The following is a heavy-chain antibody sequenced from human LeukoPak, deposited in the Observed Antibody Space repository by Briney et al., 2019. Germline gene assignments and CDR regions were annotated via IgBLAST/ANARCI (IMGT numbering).Heavy chain of an antibody. Sequence: PGGSLRLSCAASGFTFRNYAMSWVRQAPGKGLEWVSSISSSSSYIYYADSVKGRFTISRDNAKNSLYLQMNSLRAEDTAVYYCARDSLGNYWGQGTLVTVSS. J-gene: IGHJ4*02. CDR2: ISSSSSYI. CDR1: GFTFRNYA. CDR3: ARDSLGNY. V-gene: IGHV3-21*01.